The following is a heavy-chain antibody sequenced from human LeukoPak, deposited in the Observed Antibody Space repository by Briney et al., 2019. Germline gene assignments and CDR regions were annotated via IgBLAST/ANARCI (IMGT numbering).Heavy chain of an antibody. V-gene: IGHV4-30-4*01. CDR3: ARDHAGYCSSTSCYTFDY. Sequence: PSETLSLTCTVSGGSISSGDYYWSWIRQPPGKGLEWIGYIYYSGGTYYNPSLKSRLTMSVDTSKNQFSLKLSSVTAADTAVYYCARDHAGYCSSTSCYTFDYWGQGTLVTVSS. CDR1: GGSISSGDYY. CDR2: IYYSGGT. D-gene: IGHD2-2*02. J-gene: IGHJ4*02.